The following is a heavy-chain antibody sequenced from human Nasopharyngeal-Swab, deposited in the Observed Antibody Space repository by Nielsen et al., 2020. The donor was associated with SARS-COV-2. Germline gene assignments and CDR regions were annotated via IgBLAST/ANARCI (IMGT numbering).Heavy chain of an antibody. J-gene: IGHJ3*02. CDR3: AKGGGTTGTVGLDI. CDR1: GFTFSSYG. V-gene: IGHV3-30*18. Sequence: GGSLRLSCAASGFTFSSYGMDWVRQAPGKGLEWVAVISYDGSNKYYADSVKGRFIISRDNSKNTLYLQMNSLRAEDTAVYYCAKGGGTTGTVGLDIWGQGTMVTVSS. CDR2: ISYDGSNK. D-gene: IGHD1-1*01.